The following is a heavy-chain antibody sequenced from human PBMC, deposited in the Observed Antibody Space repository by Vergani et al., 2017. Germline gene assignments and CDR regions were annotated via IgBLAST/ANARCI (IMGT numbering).Heavy chain of an antibody. CDR2: ISAYNGNT. CDR3: ARARWYYDSSGYYDRDPHDFDY. CDR1: GYTFTSYG. Sequence: QVQLVQSGAEVKKPGASVTVSCKASGYTFTSYGISWVRQAPGQGLEWMGWISAYNGNTNYAQKLQGRVTMTTDTSTSTAYMELRSLRSDDTAVYYCARARWYYDSSGYYDRDPHDFDYGGQGTLVTVSS. J-gene: IGHJ4*02. D-gene: IGHD3-22*01. V-gene: IGHV1-18*01.